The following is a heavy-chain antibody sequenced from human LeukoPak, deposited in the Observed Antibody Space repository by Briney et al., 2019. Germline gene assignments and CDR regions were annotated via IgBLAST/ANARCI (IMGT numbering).Heavy chain of an antibody. CDR1: GFTFSSYW. J-gene: IGHJ6*02. CDR3: AKDMGRGGVPAASTYGMDV. V-gene: IGHV3-7*03. Sequence: GGSLRLSCAASGFTFSSYWMSRVRQAPGKGLEWVANIKQDGSEKYYVDSVKGRFTISRDNAKNSLYLQMNSLRAEDTALYYCAKDMGRGGVPAASTYGMDVWGQGTTVTVSS. D-gene: IGHD2-2*01. CDR2: IKQDGSEK.